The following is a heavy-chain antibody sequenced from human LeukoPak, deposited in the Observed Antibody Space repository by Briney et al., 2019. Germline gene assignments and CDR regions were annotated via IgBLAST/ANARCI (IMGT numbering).Heavy chain of an antibody. CDR3: ARDNPPGSYDY. V-gene: IGHV4-4*07. CDR1: GASLSTHS. Sequence: PSETLSLTCNVSGASLSTHSWTWIRQPAGKRLEWIGRIHASGSANYNPSLKSRGAMSVDTSNNQFSLKVTSVTAADTAVYYCARDNPPGSYDYWGQGTLVTVSS. CDR2: IHASGSA. D-gene: IGHD1-1*01. J-gene: IGHJ4*02.